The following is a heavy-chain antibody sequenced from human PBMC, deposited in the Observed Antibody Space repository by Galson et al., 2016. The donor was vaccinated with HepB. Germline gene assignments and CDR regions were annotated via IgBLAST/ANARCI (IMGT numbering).Heavy chain of an antibody. J-gene: IGHJ4*02. D-gene: IGHD7-27*01. CDR3: ARPYYYPNWESGY. V-gene: IGHV5-10-1*01. Sequence: QSGAEVKKPGESLRISCKGSRYTFTNYWIHWVRQMPGKGLEWMGKIDPGNANTNYSPSFQGHVTISVDKSISTAYLQWSSLKASDTAMYYCARPYYYPNWESGYWGQGTLVTVSS. CDR1: RYTFTNYW. CDR2: IDPGNANT.